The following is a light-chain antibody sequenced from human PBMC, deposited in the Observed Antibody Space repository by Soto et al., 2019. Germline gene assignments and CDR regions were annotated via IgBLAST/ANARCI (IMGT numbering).Light chain of an antibody. J-gene: IGKJ1*01. CDR2: GAS. Sequence: EIVLTQSPGTLSLSPGEGATLSCRASQSVSSSSLAWYQQKPGQAPRLLIYGASSRATGIPDRFSGSGSGTDFTLTISRLKLEDFAVYYCQQYGSSPPTFGQGTKVDIK. V-gene: IGKV3-20*01. CDR1: QSVSSSS. CDR3: QQYGSSPPT.